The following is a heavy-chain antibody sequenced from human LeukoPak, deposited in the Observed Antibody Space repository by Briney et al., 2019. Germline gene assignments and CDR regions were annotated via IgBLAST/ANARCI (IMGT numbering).Heavy chain of an antibody. CDR2: ISYDGSNK. CDR3: ARDADSSSWSSSNYFDY. Sequence: GGSLRLSCAASGFTFSSYAMHWVRQAPGKGLEWVAVISYDGSNKYYADSVKGRFTISRDNSKNTLYLQMNSLRAEDTAVYYCARDADSSSWSSSNYFDYWGQGTLVTVSS. V-gene: IGHV3-30-3*01. J-gene: IGHJ4*02. D-gene: IGHD6-13*01. CDR1: GFTFSSYA.